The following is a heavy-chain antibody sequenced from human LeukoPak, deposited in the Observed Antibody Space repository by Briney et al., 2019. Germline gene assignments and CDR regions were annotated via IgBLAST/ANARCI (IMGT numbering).Heavy chain of an antibody. J-gene: IGHJ3*01. Sequence: PGGSLRLSCAASGFTVSSNYMTWVRQSPRKGLEWVSIMYSGGSTDYADSVKGRFIISRDHSKNTLYLQMNSLRAEDTAVYYCARDRYCSGGSCYGDAFDLWGQGTMVTVSS. D-gene: IGHD2-15*01. CDR2: MYSGGST. V-gene: IGHV3-53*01. CDR1: GFTVSSNY. CDR3: ARDRYCSGGSCYGDAFDL.